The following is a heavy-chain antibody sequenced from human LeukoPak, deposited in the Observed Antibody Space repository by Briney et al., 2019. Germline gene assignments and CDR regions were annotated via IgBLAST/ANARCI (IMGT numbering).Heavy chain of an antibody. V-gene: IGHV1-8*01. CDR2: MNPNSGNT. Sequence: ASVTVSCKASGYTFTNYDIDWVRQATGQGLEWMGWMNPNSGNTAYAQKFQGRVTMTRNTSISTACMELSSLRSEDTAVYYCARAALRANWFDPWGQGTLVTVSS. D-gene: IGHD3-10*01. CDR1: GYTFTNYD. J-gene: IGHJ5*02. CDR3: ARAALRANWFDP.